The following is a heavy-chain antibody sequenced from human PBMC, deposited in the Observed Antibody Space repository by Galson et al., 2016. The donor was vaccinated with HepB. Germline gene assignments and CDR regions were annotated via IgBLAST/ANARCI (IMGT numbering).Heavy chain of an antibody. J-gene: IGHJ4*02. V-gene: IGHV3-7*03. Sequence: SLRLSCAASGLSFNDYWLGWVRQGPGKGLEWVANIEKDGSEKYYVVSVKGRFTISRDNAKNSLYLQMNSLRVEDTAVYYCASNYDFWNGDYWGQGALVTVSS. D-gene: IGHD3-3*01. CDR2: IEKDGSEK. CDR3: ASNYDFWNGDY. CDR1: GLSFNDYW.